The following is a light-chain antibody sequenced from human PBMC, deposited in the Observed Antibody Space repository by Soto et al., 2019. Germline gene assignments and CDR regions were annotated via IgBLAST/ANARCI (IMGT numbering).Light chain of an antibody. CDR1: QSVSSN. CDR2: GAS. J-gene: IGKJ3*01. CDR3: QHYDNSPL. Sequence: EIVMTQSPATLSVSPGEGATVSCRASQSVSSNLVWYQQKPGQAPRLLIYGASTRAAGITDRFSGSGSGTEFTLTISRLEPEDFAVYYCQHYDNSPLFGPGTKVDI. V-gene: IGKV3D-15*02.